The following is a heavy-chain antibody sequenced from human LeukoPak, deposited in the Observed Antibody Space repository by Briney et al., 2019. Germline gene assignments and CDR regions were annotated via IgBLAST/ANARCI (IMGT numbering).Heavy chain of an antibody. CDR1: GGSISSSSYY. J-gene: IGHJ3*01. CDR3: AREDAVSSDDAFDL. V-gene: IGHV4-39*07. Sequence: PSETLSLTCTVSGGSISSSSYYWDWIRQPPGTGLEWIGSIYYSGSTYYNPSLKSRVTISVDTSKNQFSLKLSAVTAADTAMYYCAREDAVSSDDAFDLWGQGTMVTVS. CDR2: IYYSGST. D-gene: IGHD6-19*01.